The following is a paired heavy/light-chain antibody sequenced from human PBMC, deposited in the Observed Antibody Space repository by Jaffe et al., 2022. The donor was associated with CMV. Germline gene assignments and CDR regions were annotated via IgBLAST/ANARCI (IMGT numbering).Light chain of an antibody. V-gene: IGKV3-15*01. Sequence: EIVMTQSPATLSVSPGERATLSCRASQSVSTSYLAWYQQKPGQAPRLLIYAASTRAIGVPARFSGSGSGTEFTLTISSLQSEDFAVYYCQQYNNWPRTFGQGTKVEIK. J-gene: IGKJ1*01. CDR2: AAS. CDR1: QSVSTSY. CDR3: QQYNNWPRT.
Heavy chain of an antibody. CDR3: ATAPGYYATSPFDY. CDR1: GFTFSNAW. CDR2: IKSKTDGGTT. D-gene: IGHD2-15*01. Sequence: EVQLVESGGALVKPGGSLRLSCAASGFTFSNAWMNWVRQAPGKGLEWVGLIKSKTDGGTTDYVAPVKDRFTISRDDSKNTLYLHMNSLKTEDAAIYYCATAPGYYATSPFDYWGQGTLVTVSS. V-gene: IGHV3-15*02. J-gene: IGHJ4*02.